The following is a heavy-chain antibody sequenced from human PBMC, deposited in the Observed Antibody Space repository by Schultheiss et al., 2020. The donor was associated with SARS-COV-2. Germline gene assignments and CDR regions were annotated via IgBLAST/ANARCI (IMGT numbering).Heavy chain of an antibody. D-gene: IGHD2-15*01. CDR2: IYTSGST. CDR1: GGSISSYY. CDR3: ARVNRYCSGGSCYRKNYFDF. V-gene: IGHV4-4*07. J-gene: IGHJ4*02. Sequence: SETLSLTCTVSGGSISSYYWSWIRQPAGKGLEWIGRIYTSGSTNYSPSLKSRVTISVDTSKNQFSLRLSSVTAADTAVYSCARVNRYCSGGSCYRKNYFDFWGQGTLVTVSS.